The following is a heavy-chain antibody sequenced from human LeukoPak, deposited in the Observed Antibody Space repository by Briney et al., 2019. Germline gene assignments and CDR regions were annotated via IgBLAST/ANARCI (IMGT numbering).Heavy chain of an antibody. CDR2: IKSKTDGGTT. Sequence: PGGSLRLSCAASGFTFSNAWMSWVRQAPGKGLEWVGRIKSKTDGGTTDYAAPVKGRFTISRDDSKNTLYLQMNSLKTEDTALYYCARDKSYFGSGNYHYFDSWGQGALVIVSS. V-gene: IGHV3-15*01. D-gene: IGHD3-10*01. J-gene: IGHJ4*02. CDR3: ARDKSYFGSGNYHYFDS. CDR1: GFTFSNAW.